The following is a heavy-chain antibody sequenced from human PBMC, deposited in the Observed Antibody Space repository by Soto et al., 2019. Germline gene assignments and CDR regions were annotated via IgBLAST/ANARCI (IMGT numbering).Heavy chain of an antibody. CDR2: TFYRSKWYN. Sequence: QAPLQQSGPGLVKPSQTLSLTCAISGDSVSSNSAAWNWIRQSPSSGLEWLGRTFYRSKWYNDYAVSVKSRITINPDTSKNQFSLHLNSVTPEDTAVYYCARGWTYLDYWGQGTLVTVSS. CDR3: ARGWTYLDY. J-gene: IGHJ4*02. CDR1: GDSVSSNSAA. V-gene: IGHV6-1*01. D-gene: IGHD2-15*01.